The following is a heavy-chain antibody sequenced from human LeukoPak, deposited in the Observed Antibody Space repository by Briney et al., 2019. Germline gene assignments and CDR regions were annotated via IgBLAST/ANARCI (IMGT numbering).Heavy chain of an antibody. J-gene: IGHJ5*02. CDR3: ARTHFSFGTSAPYNWFDP. CDR1: GFSLCTSGMR. D-gene: IGHD3-10*01. V-gene: IGHV2-70*04. Sequence: SGPALVKPTQTLTLTCTFSGFSLCTSGMRVSWIRQPPGKALEWLARIDWDDDKFYSTSLKTRLTISKDTSKNQVVLTMTNMDPVDTATYYCARTHFSFGTSAPYNWFDPWGQGTLVTVSS. CDR2: IDWDDDK.